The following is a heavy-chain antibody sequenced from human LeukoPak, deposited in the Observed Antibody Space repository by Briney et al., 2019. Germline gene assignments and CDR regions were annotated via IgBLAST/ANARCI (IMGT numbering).Heavy chain of an antibody. Sequence: PGGSLRLSCAASGFTFSTYGMHWVRQAPGKGLEWVAFIRHDGSNKYYTDSVKGRFTISRDNSKNTLYLQMNSLRAEDTAVYYCAKLITIFGVVITRTLGFDYWGQGTLVTVSS. CDR3: AKLITIFGVVITRTLGFDY. CDR2: IRHDGSNK. D-gene: IGHD3-3*01. V-gene: IGHV3-30*02. CDR1: GFTFSTYG. J-gene: IGHJ4*02.